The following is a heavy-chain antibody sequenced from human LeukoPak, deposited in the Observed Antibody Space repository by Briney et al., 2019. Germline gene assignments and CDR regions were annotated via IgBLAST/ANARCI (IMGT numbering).Heavy chain of an antibody. CDR1: GFSRRTRGVG. CDR3: AHRSYDFWSGYYGQVNYFDY. D-gene: IGHD3-3*01. J-gene: IGHJ4*02. V-gene: IGHV2-5*01. CDR2: IYWNDDK. Sequence: SGPTLVNPAQTLTLTCTFSGFSRRTRGVGVGWIRQPPGKALEWLSVIYWNDDKRYSPSLKSRLAITKDTSKNQVVLTMTNMDPVDTATYYCAHRSYDFWSGYYGQVNYFDYWGQGTLVTVSS.